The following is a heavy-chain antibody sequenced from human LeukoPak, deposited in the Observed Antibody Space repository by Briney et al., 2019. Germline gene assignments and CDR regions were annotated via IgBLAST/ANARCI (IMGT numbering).Heavy chain of an antibody. D-gene: IGHD5-12*01. CDR1: GYTFTSYY. V-gene: IGHV1-46*01. Sequence: ASVKVSCKASGYTFTSYYMHWMRQAPGLGLEWMGIINPSGGSTSYAQKFQGRVTMTRDTSTSTVYMELSSLRSEDTAVYYCARDGDGYNQYFQHWGQGTLVTVSS. CDR3: ARDGDGYNQYFQH. J-gene: IGHJ1*01. CDR2: INPSGGST.